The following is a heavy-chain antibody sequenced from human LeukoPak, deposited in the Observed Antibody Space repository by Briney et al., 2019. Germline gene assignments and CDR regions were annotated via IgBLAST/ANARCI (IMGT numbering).Heavy chain of an antibody. J-gene: IGHJ3*02. CDR3: ARDVSPDYGDYVNAFDI. Sequence: PSETLSLTCTVSGGSISSYYWSWIRQPPGKGLEWIGYTYYSGSTNYNPSLKSRVTISVDTSKNQFSLKLSSVTAADTAVYYCARDVSPDYGDYVNAFDIWGQGTMVTVSS. CDR1: GGSISSYY. CDR2: TYYSGST. V-gene: IGHV4-59*01. D-gene: IGHD4-17*01.